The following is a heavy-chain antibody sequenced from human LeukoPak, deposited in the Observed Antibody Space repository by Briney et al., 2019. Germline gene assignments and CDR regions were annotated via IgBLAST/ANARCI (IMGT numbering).Heavy chain of an antibody. CDR2: INTGNGNT. V-gene: IGHV1-3*04. D-gene: IGHD5-18*01. Sequence: TSVKVSCKASGYTFTNYALHWVRQAPGQRFEWMGWINTGNGNTEYSQKFQGRVTVTTDTSASTAYMELSSLRSEHTAVYYCARCGYSDAWSCDHWGQGTLVTVSS. J-gene: IGHJ5*02. CDR3: ARCGYSDAWSCDH. CDR1: GYTFTNYA.